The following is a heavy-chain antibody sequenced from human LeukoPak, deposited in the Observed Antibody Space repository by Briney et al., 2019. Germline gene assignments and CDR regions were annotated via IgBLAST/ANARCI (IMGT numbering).Heavy chain of an antibody. CDR1: GYTFTTYG. V-gene: IGHV1-18*01. CDR3: ARTRYQQLDYFFYYMDV. D-gene: IGHD1-1*01. J-gene: IGHJ6*03. Sequence: ASVKVSCKASGYTFTTYGFSWVRQAPGQGLEWMGWISAYNGDTKYAQKFQGRVTLTTDTSTSTVYMELRSLRSDDTAVYFCARTRYQQLDYFFYYMDVWGAGTTVTVFS. CDR2: ISAYNGDT.